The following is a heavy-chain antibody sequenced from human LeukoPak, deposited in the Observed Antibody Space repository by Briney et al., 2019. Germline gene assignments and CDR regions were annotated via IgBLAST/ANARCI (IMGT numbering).Heavy chain of an antibody. Sequence: GASVKASCKASGGTFSSYAISWVRQAPGRGLEWMGRIIPIFGTANYAQKFQGRVTITTDESTSTAYMELSSLRSEDTAVYYCARDTVGAILTDAFDIWGQGTMVTVSS. V-gene: IGHV1-69*05. CDR3: ARDTVGAILTDAFDI. CDR2: IIPIFGTA. J-gene: IGHJ3*02. D-gene: IGHD1-26*01. CDR1: GGTFSSYA.